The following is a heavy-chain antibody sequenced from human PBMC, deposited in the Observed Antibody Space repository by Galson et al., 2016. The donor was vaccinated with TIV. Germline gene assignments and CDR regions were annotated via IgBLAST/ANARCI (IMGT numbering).Heavy chain of an antibody. CDR2: ISASGGNT. CDR3: AKSFQYFYDNSGYFPYGFHI. CDR1: GFTFSSWP. Sequence: PRLSCAASGFTFSSWPMSWVRRAPGKGLEWVSAISASGGNTFYADSVTGRFTISRDNSKKTLYLQMDSLRAEDTAVYYCAKSFQYFYDNSGYFPYGFHIWGRGTMVTVSS. V-gene: IGHV3-23*01. J-gene: IGHJ3*02. D-gene: IGHD3-22*01.